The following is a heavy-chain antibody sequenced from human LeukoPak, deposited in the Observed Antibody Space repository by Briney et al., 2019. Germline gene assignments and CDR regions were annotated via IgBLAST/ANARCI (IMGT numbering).Heavy chain of an antibody. V-gene: IGHV3-21*04. CDR1: GFTFSSYS. D-gene: IGHD3-10*01. CDR2: ISSSSSYI. J-gene: IGHJ4*02. Sequence: GGSLRLSCAASGFTFSSYSMNWVRQAPGKGLEWVSSISSSSSYIYYADSVKGRFTISRDNSKNTLYLQMNSLRAEDTAVYYCAKALMVRGVIRGTYFDYWGQGTLVTVSS. CDR3: AKALMVRGVIRGTYFDY.